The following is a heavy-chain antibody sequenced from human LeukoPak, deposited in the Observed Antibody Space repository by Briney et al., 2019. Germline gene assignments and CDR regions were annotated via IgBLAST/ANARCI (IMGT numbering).Heavy chain of an antibody. Sequence: PGGSLRLSCAASGFTFSSYGMHWVRQAPGKGLEWLAFIRNDGSIKYYANPVKGRFTISRDNSKNTVYLQMNSLKPEDTAVYFCAKWANWNGGGNGIDPWGQGTLVTVSS. D-gene: IGHD1-1*01. V-gene: IGHV3-30*02. CDR2: IRNDGSIK. CDR3: AKWANWNGGGNGIDP. J-gene: IGHJ5*02. CDR1: GFTFSSYG.